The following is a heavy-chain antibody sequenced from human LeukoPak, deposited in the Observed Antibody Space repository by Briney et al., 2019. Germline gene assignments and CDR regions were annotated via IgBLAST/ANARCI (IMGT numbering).Heavy chain of an antibody. V-gene: IGHV3-30*04. J-gene: IGHJ4*02. CDR1: GFSFGDYA. CDR2: IWYDGSNK. D-gene: IGHD1-7*01. Sequence: PGGSLRLSCTASGFSFGDYAMSWVRQAPGKGLEWVAVIWYDGSNKYYADSVKGRFTISRDNSKNTLYLQMNSLRAEDTAVYYCAKDALTGTTGELPFYYFDYWGQGTLVTVSS. CDR3: AKDALTGTTGELPFYYFDY.